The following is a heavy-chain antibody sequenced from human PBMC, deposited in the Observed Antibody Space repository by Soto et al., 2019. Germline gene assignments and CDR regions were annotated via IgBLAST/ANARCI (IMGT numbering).Heavy chain of an antibody. CDR1: RFAFRTFA. CDR2: ISYDGTTK. Sequence: RLSGAASRFAFRTFAMECVRQAPGKGMQGLAVISYDGTTKFYADSVKARFTISRDNSKNTLYRQMTRLRVEDTAIAYCARAESSTVITYTYFDTGRQGPMVT. V-gene: IGHV3-30*04. CDR3: ARAESSTVITYTYFDT. J-gene: IGHJ5*02. D-gene: IGHD4-17*01.